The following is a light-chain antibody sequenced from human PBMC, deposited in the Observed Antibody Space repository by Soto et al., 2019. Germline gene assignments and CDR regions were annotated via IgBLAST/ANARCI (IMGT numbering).Light chain of an antibody. V-gene: IGKV1-39*01. CDR1: QGISTY. J-gene: IGKJ1*01. CDR2: AAS. Sequence: DIQMTHSPSSLSASVGARCTITCRASQGISTYLNWYQKKQGKAPKLLIYAASSLQSGVPSRLSGSGYETDFTLTISSMKNEDFATYSCQQSYNTTWTFGQGTKVDIK. CDR3: QQSYNTTWT.